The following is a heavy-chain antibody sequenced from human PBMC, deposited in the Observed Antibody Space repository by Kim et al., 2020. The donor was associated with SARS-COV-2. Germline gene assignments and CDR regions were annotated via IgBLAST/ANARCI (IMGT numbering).Heavy chain of an antibody. CDR3: ARDRTGTQSYNWFDP. CDR1: GYTFTGYY. J-gene: IGHJ5*02. Sequence: ASVKVSCKASGYTFTGYYMHWVRQAPGQGLEWMGWINPNSGGTNYAQKFQGRVTMTRDTSISTAYMELSRLRSDDTAVYYCARDRTGTQSYNWFDPWGQGTLVTVSS. V-gene: IGHV1-2*02. CDR2: INPNSGGT. D-gene: IGHD1-7*01.